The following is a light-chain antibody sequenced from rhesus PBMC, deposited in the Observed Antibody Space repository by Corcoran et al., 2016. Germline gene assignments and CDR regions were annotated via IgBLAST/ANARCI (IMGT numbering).Light chain of an antibody. CDR3: SSYAGSNTYI. CDR1: SSDIGGHNY. V-gene: IGLV2-23*01. J-gene: IGLJ1*01. Sequence: QAALTQPPSVSGSPGQSVTISCTGTSSDIGGHNYVSWYQQHPDKAPKGMIYYVSKRPSGVSDRFSGSKSGNTASLTISGLQAEDEADNYCSSYAGSNTYIFGSGTRLTVL. CDR2: YVS.